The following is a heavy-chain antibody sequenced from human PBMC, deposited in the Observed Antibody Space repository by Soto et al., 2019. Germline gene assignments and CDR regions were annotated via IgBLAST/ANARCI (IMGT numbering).Heavy chain of an antibody. CDR1: GFTFNTYT. CDR3: AKSTHWGYDSSGSDH. Sequence: GRSLRLSCSASGFTFNTYTMHWVRQAPGKGLEWVSAISGRGDGTYYAASVKGRFTVSRDNSNLYLQMNSLRVEDTAVYFCAKSTHWGYDSSGSDHWGQGTLVTASS. D-gene: IGHD3-22*01. V-gene: IGHV3-23*01. CDR2: ISGRGDGT. J-gene: IGHJ5*02.